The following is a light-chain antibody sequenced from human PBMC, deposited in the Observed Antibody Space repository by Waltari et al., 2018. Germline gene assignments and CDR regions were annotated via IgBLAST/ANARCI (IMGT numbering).Light chain of an antibody. CDR1: QTVLYSSNNKNY. CDR2: WAS. J-gene: IGKJ1*01. CDR3: QQYYTTPT. V-gene: IGKV4-1*01. Sequence: DIVMTQSPDSLAGSLGEMATITCKSRQTVLYSSNNKNYLAWYQQKAGQSPKLLLYWASTRESGVPDRFSGSGSGTDFTLTINSLQAEDVAVYYCQQYYTTPTFGQGTKVEIK.